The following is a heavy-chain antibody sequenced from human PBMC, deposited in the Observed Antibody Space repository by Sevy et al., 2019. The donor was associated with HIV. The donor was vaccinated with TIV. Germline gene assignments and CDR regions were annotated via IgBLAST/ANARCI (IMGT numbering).Heavy chain of an antibody. D-gene: IGHD6-19*01. Sequence: ASVKVSCKASGGTFSSYAISWVRQAPGQGLEWMGGIIPIFGTANYAQKFQGRVTITADESTSTAYMELRSLRSVETAVYYCARGSYSSGWYTSVNNWFDPWGQGTLVTVSS. J-gene: IGHJ5*02. CDR2: IIPIFGTA. V-gene: IGHV1-69*13. CDR3: ARGSYSSGWYTSVNNWFDP. CDR1: GGTFSSYA.